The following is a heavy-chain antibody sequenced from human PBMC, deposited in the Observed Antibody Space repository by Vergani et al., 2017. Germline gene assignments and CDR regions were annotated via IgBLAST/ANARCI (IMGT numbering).Heavy chain of an antibody. J-gene: IGHJ4*02. CDR3: ASSINHLLNDY. V-gene: IGHV4-34*01. D-gene: IGHD1-14*01. Sequence: QVQLQQWGAGLLKPSETLSLTCAVYGGSFSGYYWSWIRQPPGKGLEWIGEINHSGSTNYNPSLKSRVTISVDTSKNQFSLKLSSVTAADTAVYYCASSINHLLNDYWGQGTLVTVSS. CDR1: GGSFSGYY. CDR2: INHSGST.